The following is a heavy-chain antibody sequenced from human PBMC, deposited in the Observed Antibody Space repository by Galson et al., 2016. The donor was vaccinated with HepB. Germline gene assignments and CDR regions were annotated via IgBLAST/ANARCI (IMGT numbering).Heavy chain of an antibody. Sequence: SLRLSCAASGFTFSTYNMNWVRQAPGKGLEWVSSITRSSYKYYADSLKGRFTISRVNAKNSLYLQMNSLRAKDTAVYYCARGRWLELDYWGQGTLVTVSS. V-gene: IGHV3-21*01. CDR3: ARGRWLELDY. D-gene: IGHD5-24*01. CDR2: ITRSSYK. CDR1: GFTFSTYN. J-gene: IGHJ4*02.